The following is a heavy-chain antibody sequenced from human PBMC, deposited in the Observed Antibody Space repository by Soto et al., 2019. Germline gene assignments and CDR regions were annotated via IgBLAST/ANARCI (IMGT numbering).Heavy chain of an antibody. CDR3: AKLSIPIDP. CDR1: GFTFSSYG. Sequence: QVQLVESGGGVVQPGRSLRLSCAASGFTFSSYGMHWVRQAPGKGLEWVAVISYDGSNKYYADSVKGRFTLSRDNSKNTLYLQMTRLRAEDTAGYYCAKLSIPIDPWGQGTLVTVSS. CDR2: ISYDGSNK. D-gene: IGHD3-16*02. V-gene: IGHV3-30*18. J-gene: IGHJ5*02.